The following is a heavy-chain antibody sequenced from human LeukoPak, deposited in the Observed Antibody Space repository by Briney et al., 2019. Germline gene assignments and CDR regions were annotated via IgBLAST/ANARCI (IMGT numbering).Heavy chain of an antibody. V-gene: IGHV4-34*01. J-gene: IGHJ5*02. CDR1: GGSFSGYY. Sequence: SETLSLTCAVYGGSFSGYYWSWIRQPPGKGLEWIGEINHSGSTNYNPSLKSRVTISVDTSKNQFSLQLNSVTPDDTAVYYCARMEQWPPNGWFDPWGQGTLVTVSS. CDR2: INHSGST. CDR3: ARMEQWPPNGWFDP. D-gene: IGHD1/OR15-1a*01.